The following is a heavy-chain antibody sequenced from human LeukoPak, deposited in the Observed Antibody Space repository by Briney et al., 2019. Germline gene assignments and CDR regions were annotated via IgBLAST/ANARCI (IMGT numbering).Heavy chain of an antibody. D-gene: IGHD2-15*01. V-gene: IGHV3-43*02. CDR2: ISGDGSST. CDR1: GFTFDDYA. CDR3: AKDTTTSGARFDY. J-gene: IGHJ4*02. Sequence: GGSLRLSCAASGFTFDDYAMYWVRQAPGKGLEWVSLISGDGSSTYYADSLKGRFTISRDNSKSSLYLQMNSLRTDDTALYYCAKDTTTSGARFDYWGQGTLVTVSS.